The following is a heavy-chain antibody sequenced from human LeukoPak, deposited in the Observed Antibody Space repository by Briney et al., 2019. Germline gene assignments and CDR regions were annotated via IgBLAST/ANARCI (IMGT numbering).Heavy chain of an antibody. CDR2: IYSRGST. J-gene: IGHJ4*02. CDR3: ARESRPWLSSDNDY. D-gene: IGHD3-22*01. V-gene: IGHV4-4*07. Sequence: SETLSLTCTVSGGSISSYYWSWIRQPAGKGLEWIGRIYSRGSTNYNPSLKSRVTISVDTSKNQFSLRLSSVTAADTAVYYCARESRPWLSSDNDYWGQGTLVTVSS. CDR1: GGSISSYY.